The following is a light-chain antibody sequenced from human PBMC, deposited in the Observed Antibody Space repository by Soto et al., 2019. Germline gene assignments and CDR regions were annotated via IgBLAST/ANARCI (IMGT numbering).Light chain of an antibody. Sequence: EIVLTQSPGTLSLSPGESATLSCRASQSVGTTYLAWYQQKPGQAPGLLIYGASSRATGIPDRFSGSGSGTDFTLTISRLEPEDSAVYSCQQYGSSPQTFGQGTKVDIK. CDR1: QSVGTTY. V-gene: IGKV3-20*01. CDR3: QQYGSSPQT. J-gene: IGKJ1*01. CDR2: GAS.